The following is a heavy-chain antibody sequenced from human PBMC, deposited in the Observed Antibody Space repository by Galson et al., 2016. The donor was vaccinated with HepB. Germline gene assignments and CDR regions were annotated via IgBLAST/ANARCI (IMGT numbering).Heavy chain of an antibody. V-gene: IGHV3-53*01. CDR3: ARGEKGYSEGAS. CDR1: GFTVTNNY. CDR2: IYSGGER. J-gene: IGHJ5*02. Sequence: SLRLSCAASGFTVTNNYIIWVRQAPGKGLEWVSLIYSGGERRYADSVKGRFTISRDNAKNSLYLQMDSLRVEDTGFYYCARGEKGYSEGASWGQGTLVTVSS. D-gene: IGHD3-22*01.